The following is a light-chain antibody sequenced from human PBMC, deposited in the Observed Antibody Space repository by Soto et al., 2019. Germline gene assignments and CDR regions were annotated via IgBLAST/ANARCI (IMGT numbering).Light chain of an antibody. J-gene: IGLJ1*01. Sequence: QSVLTQPPSVSAAPGQRVTISCSGNYSNIWNNFVSWYQRLPGTAPKLLIFDNNKRPSGIPDRFSGSKSGTSATLDITGLQTGDEADYYCGAWDDSLNGHYVFGTGTKVTVL. CDR3: GAWDDSLNGHYV. V-gene: IGLV1-51*01. CDR2: DNN. CDR1: YSNIWNNF.